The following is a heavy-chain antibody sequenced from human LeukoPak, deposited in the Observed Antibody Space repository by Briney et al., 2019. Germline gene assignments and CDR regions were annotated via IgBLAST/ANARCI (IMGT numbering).Heavy chain of an antibody. V-gene: IGHV1-18*01. CDR2: ISAYNGNT. CDR3: DRVYEGVCSCGSYCLDYFDI. D-gene: IGHD2-15*01. CDR1: GYTFTNYG. J-gene: IGHJ3*02. Sequence: ASVKVSCKASGYTFTNYGVSWVRQAPGQGLEWVGCISAYNGNTNYAHKLQGRVTMTTDTSTNAAYLQLSSLRADDTAVYYCDRVYEGVCSCGSYCLDYFDIWGQGTMVTVSS.